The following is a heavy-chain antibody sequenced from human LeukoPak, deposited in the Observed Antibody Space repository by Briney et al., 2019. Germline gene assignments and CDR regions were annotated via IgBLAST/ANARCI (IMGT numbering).Heavy chain of an antibody. V-gene: IGHV1-46*04. CDR3: AREKAITMVRGVIITAEYFQH. CDR1: GYTFTTYY. J-gene: IGHJ1*01. Sequence: ASVKVSCKAPGYTFTTYYMHWVRQAPGQGREWRGIINPTGGVTTYAQKLQGRVTLTRDTSTSTVLMEMSSLRSEDTAVYYCAREKAITMVRGVIITAEYFQHWGQGTLVTASS. D-gene: IGHD3-10*01. CDR2: INPTGGVT.